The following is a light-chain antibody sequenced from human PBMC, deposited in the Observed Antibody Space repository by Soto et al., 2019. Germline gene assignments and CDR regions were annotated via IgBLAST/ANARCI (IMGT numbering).Light chain of an antibody. CDR3: QQRSTWPLT. V-gene: IGKV3-11*01. CDR2: DVS. Sequence: EIVLTQSPATLSLSPGERATLSCRASQSIYNYLAWYQQKPGQAPRLLIFDVSNRATGIPARFSGSGSGTDFTLTISSLEPEDFAVYYCQQRSTWPLTFGGGTKVEIK. J-gene: IGKJ4*01. CDR1: QSIYNY.